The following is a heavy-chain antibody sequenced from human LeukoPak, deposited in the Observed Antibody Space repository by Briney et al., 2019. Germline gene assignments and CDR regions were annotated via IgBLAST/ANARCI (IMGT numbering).Heavy chain of an antibody. D-gene: IGHD5-18*01. J-gene: IGHJ4*02. CDR2: ISWNSRSI. CDR1: GYTFDDYS. CDR3: AKGHTYGLGESYLDF. V-gene: IGHV3-9*01. Sequence: GRSLRLFCEASGYTFDDYSMHWVRQAPGKGLEEVSAISWNSRSIGYADSGKGRFTISRDNGKNSLYLQMNSLRTEDTALYYCAKGHTYGLGESYLDFWGQGTLVSVSS.